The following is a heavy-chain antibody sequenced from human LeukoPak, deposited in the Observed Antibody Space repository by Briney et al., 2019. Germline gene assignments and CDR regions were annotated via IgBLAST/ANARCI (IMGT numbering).Heavy chain of an antibody. CDR2: IIPIFGTA. CDR3: ATRPNMGDDRGFHWGYYYYMDV. V-gene: IGHV1-69*13. J-gene: IGHJ6*03. CDR1: GGTFSSYA. Sequence: GASVKVSCKASGGTFSSYAISWVRQSPGQGLEWMGGIIPIFGTANYAQKFQGRVTITADESTSTAYMELSSLRSEDTAVYYCATRPNMGDDRGFHWGYYYYMDVWGKGTTVTVSS. D-gene: IGHD3-16*01.